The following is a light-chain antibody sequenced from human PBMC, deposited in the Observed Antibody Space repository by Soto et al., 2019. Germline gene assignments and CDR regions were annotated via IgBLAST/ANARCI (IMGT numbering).Light chain of an antibody. J-gene: IGLJ2*01. V-gene: IGLV1-40*01. CDR2: GNS. CDR1: SSNIGAGYD. Sequence: QSALTQPPSVSGAPGQRVTISGTGSSSNIGAGYDVHWYQQLPGTAPKLLIYGNSNRPSGVPDRFSGSKSGTSASLAITGLQAEDEADYYCQSYDSSLSGPVVFGGGTKLTVL. CDR3: QSYDSSLSGPVV.